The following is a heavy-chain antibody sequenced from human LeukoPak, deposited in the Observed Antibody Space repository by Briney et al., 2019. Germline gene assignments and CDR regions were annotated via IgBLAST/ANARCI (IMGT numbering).Heavy chain of an antibody. Sequence: GASVKVSCKASGYSFSSFGISWVRQAPGQGLEWMGWISGYNGNTNYAHKLQGRVNMPTNTSTSTVYMELRSLRSDDTAVYYCARDSPYSSSALGFDYWAQGTLVTVSS. CDR3: ARDSPYSSSALGFDY. CDR1: GYSFSSFG. J-gene: IGHJ4*02. D-gene: IGHD6-13*01. CDR2: ISGYNGNT. V-gene: IGHV1-18*01.